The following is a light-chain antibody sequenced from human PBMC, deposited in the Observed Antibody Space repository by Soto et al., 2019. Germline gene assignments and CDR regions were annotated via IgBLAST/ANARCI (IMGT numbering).Light chain of an antibody. CDR2: KAS. Sequence: DIQMTQSPSTLSASVGDRVTITCRASQSISSWLAWYQQKPGKAPKLLIYKASSLEGGVPSRFSGSGSGTEFTLTISSLQPDDFATYYCQQYHTYPYTFGQGTKREIK. CDR1: QSISSW. CDR3: QQYHTYPYT. J-gene: IGKJ2*01. V-gene: IGKV1-5*03.